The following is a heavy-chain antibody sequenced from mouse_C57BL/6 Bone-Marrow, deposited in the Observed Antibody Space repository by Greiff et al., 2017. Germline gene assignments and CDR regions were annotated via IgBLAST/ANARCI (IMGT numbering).Heavy chain of an antibody. CDR1: GYTFTSYW. V-gene: IGHV1-64*01. Sequence: QVQLQQPGAELVKPGASVKLSCKASGYTFTSYWMHWVKQRPGQGLEWIGMIHPNSGSTNYNEKFKSKATLTVDKSSSTAYMQLSSLTSEDSAVYYCARYRYYGNYWFAYWGQGTLVTVSA. CDR2: IHPNSGST. D-gene: IGHD2-1*01. J-gene: IGHJ3*01. CDR3: ARYRYYGNYWFAY.